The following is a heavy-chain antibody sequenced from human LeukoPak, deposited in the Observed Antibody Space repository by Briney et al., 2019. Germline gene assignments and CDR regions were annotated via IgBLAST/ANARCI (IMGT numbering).Heavy chain of an antibody. V-gene: IGHV3-21*01. CDR3: ARDAGNCSGGSCYSRPFDP. Sequence: GGSLRLSCAASGFTFSSYSMNWVRQAPGKGLEWVSYISSSSSYIYYADSVKGRFTISRDNAKSSLYLQMNSLRAEDTAVYYCARDAGNCSGGSCYSRPFDPWGQGTLVTVSS. D-gene: IGHD2-15*01. CDR2: ISSSSSYI. J-gene: IGHJ5*02. CDR1: GFTFSSYS.